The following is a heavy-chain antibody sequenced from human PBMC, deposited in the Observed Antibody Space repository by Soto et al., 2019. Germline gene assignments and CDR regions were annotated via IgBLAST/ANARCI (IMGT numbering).Heavy chain of an antibody. Sequence: ASVKVSCKASGYTFTSYAMHWVRQAPGQRLEWMGWINAGKGNTKYSQKFQGRVTITRDTSASTAYMELSSLRSDDTAVYYCARRGSLYWYFDLWARGTLVTVSS. CDR1: GYTFTSYA. J-gene: IGHJ2*01. V-gene: IGHV1-3*01. CDR3: ARRGSLYWYFDL. CDR2: INAGKGNT. D-gene: IGHD1-26*01.